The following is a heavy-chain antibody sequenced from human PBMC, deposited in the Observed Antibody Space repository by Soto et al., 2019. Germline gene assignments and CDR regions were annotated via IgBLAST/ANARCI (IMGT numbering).Heavy chain of an antibody. D-gene: IGHD3-3*01. V-gene: IGHV1-69*06. CDR2: IIPIFGTA. CDR1: GGTFSSYA. CDR3: ARVWKSGYYYYYGMDV. Sequence: QVQLVQSGAEVKKPGSSVKVSCKASGGTFSSYAISWVRQAPGQGLEWMGGIIPIFGTANYAQKFQGRVTITADKATSTAYMELSSLRSEDTAVYYCARVWKSGYYYYYGMDVWGQGTTVTVSS. J-gene: IGHJ6*02.